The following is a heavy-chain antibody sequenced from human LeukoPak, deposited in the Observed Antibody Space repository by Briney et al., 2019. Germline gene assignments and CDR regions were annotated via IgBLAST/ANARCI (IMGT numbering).Heavy chain of an antibody. CDR1: GYSISSGYY. J-gene: IGHJ5*02. D-gene: IGHD5-12*01. CDR2: IYHSGST. V-gene: IGHV4-38-2*01. CDR3: ARSLVATIVDWFDP. Sequence: SETLSLTCAVSGYSISSGYYWGWIRQPPGKGLEWIGSIYHSGSTYYNPSLKSRVTISVDTSKNQFSLKLSSVTAADTAVYYCARSLVATIVDWFDPWGQGTLVTVPS.